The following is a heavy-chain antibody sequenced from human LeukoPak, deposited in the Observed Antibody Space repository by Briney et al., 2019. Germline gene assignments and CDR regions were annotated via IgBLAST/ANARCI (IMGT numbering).Heavy chain of an antibody. CDR2: IKEDGSVT. Sequence: PGGSLRLSCVGSGFTFSSVWMNWGRQVPGEGLEWLANIKEDGSVTTHVESVKGRFTISRDNAENVLYLQMNSLSVEDTGIYYCARGRPTPGTDYWGQGILVTVSS. D-gene: IGHD6-13*01. V-gene: IGHV3-7*04. CDR1: GFTFSSVW. CDR3: ARGRPTPGTDY. J-gene: IGHJ4*02.